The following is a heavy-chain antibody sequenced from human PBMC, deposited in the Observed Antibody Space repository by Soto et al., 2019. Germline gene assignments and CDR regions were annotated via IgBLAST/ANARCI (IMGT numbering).Heavy chain of an antibody. J-gene: IGHJ5*02. Sequence: QVQLVESGGGVVQPGRSLRLSCAASGFTFSSYAMHWVRQAPGKGLEWVAVISYDGSNKYYADSVKGRFTIFRDNSKNTLYLQMNSLRAEDTAVYYCAREGERPKGWFDPWGQGTLVTVSS. D-gene: IGHD2-21*01. CDR3: AREGERPKGWFDP. V-gene: IGHV3-30-3*01. CDR2: ISYDGSNK. CDR1: GFTFSSYA.